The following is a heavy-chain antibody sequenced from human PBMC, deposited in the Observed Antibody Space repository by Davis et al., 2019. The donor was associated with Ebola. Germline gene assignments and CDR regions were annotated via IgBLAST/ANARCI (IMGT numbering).Heavy chain of an antibody. Sequence: GESLKISCEASGFTFSVYAMSWVRQAPGKGLEWVSTLSGDGRSTYYANSVKGRLTISRDNSKNTLRLQMDSLRTEDTAVYFCAKESGGDGYRDHFDSWGQGTLVTVSS. D-gene: IGHD5-24*01. CDR2: LSGDGRST. CDR3: AKESGGDGYRDHFDS. V-gene: IGHV3-23*01. J-gene: IGHJ4*02. CDR1: GFTFSVYA.